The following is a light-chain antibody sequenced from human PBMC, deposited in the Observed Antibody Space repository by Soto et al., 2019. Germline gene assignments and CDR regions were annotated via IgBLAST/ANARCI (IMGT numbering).Light chain of an antibody. CDR1: QSVSNY. Sequence: EIVLTQSPATLSLSPGERATLACRASQSVSNYLAWYQQKPGQAPRLLIYDASNRSTGFPARFSGSGSGTDFTLTISSLEPEDFAVYYWQQRSNWPPWTFGQVTKVEIK. CDR3: QQRSNWPPWT. V-gene: IGKV3-11*01. CDR2: DAS. J-gene: IGKJ1*01.